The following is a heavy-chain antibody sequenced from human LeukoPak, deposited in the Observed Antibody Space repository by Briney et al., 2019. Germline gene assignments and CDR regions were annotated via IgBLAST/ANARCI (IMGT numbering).Heavy chain of an antibody. CDR2: IYSSGST. CDR1: NHSIIETDD. J-gene: IGHJ4*02. Sequence: PSETLSLTCLVSNHSIIETDDWGWIRQTPGKGLEWIGSIYSSGSTYYNPSLKSPVTVSVDTSKNQFSLNLSSVTAADTAVYYCARSSSGGSCFDSWGQGTLVTVSS. CDR3: ARSSSGGSCFDS. D-gene: IGHD2-15*01. V-gene: IGHV4-38-2*01.